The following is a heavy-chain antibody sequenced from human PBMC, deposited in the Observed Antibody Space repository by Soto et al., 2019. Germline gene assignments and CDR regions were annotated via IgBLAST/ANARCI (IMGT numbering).Heavy chain of an antibody. J-gene: IGHJ6*02. CDR3: ARDRYSYYDFWSGSLPYYYFGMDV. V-gene: IGHV3-7*01. CDR2: MKQDGSEK. D-gene: IGHD3-3*01. Sequence: GGSLRLSGAASGFTFSSYWMSWVRQAPGKGLEWVANMKQDGSEKYYVDSVKGRFTISRDNAKNSLYLQMNSLRAEDTAVYYCARDRYSYYDFWSGSLPYYYFGMDVWGQGTTVTVS. CDR1: GFTFSSYW.